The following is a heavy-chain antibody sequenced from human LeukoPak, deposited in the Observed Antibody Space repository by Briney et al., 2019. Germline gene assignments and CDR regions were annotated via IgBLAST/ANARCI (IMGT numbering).Heavy chain of an antibody. D-gene: IGHD3-22*01. Sequence: SETLSLTCTVSGDSISSSTYYWGWIRQPPGKGLEWIDSISESGSTYHNPSLKSRVTISVDTSKNQFSLKLNFVTAADTAVYYCARHKGGSNGYWPRPVDCWGQGTLVTVSS. CDR1: GDSISSSTYY. J-gene: IGHJ4*02. CDR2: ISESGST. V-gene: IGHV4-39*01. CDR3: ARHKGGSNGYWPRPVDC.